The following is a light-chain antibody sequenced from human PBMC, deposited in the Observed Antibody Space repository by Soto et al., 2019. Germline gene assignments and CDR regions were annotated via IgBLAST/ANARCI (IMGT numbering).Light chain of an antibody. CDR1: RSVSRGY. Sequence: VCSGTRVTMSVSAGERASLSCRARRSVSRGYLAWYQQTPGQAPRLLIFDASTRATGIPARFSGTVSVTDFTRTISSLEPEYVAVYFCQQRRNWPPDMVGQGTKVDIK. V-gene: IGKV3D-20*02. J-gene: IGKJ1*01. CDR3: QQRRNWPPDM. CDR2: DAS.